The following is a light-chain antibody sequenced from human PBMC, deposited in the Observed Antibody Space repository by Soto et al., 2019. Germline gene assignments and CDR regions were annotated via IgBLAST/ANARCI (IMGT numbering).Light chain of an antibody. CDR3: QQYGSLPRT. J-gene: IGKJ1*01. CDR1: QSISRS. V-gene: IGKV3-20*01. CDR2: GAS. Sequence: EKVLRISPGTLSLSPGERATLSCRASQSISRSLAWYQQKPGQAPRLLISGASSRATGIPDRFSGSGSGTDFTLTISRLEPDDFALYYCQQYGSLPRTFGQGTNVDI.